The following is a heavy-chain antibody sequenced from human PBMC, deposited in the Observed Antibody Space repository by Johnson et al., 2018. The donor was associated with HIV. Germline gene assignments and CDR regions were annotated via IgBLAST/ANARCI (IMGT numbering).Heavy chain of an antibody. Sequence: QVQLVESGGGVVQPGRSLRFSCAASGFTFRSYAMHWVRQAPGKGLEWVAVISYDGSNKYYADSVKGRFSISRDNSKNTLYLQINSLRVEDTAVYHCAKDLGGSKSDEWATDYNFWSGSARGRYAFDIWGQGTMVTVSS. D-gene: IGHD3-3*01. J-gene: IGHJ3*02. V-gene: IGHV3-30*01. CDR2: ISYDGSNK. CDR1: GFTFRSYA. CDR3: AKDLGGSKSDEWATDYNFWSGSARGRYAFDI.